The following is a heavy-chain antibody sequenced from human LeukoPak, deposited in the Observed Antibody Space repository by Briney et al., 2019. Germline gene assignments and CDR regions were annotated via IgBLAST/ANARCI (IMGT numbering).Heavy chain of an antibody. CDR3: ARGRRSSSWYMLIAPNWFDP. CDR2: IYTSTSGST. Sequence: SETLSLTCTVSGGSISSYYWSWIRQPAGKGLEWIGRIYTSTSGSTNYNPSLKSRVTMSVDTSKNQFSLKLSSVTAADTAVYYCARGRRSSSWYMLIAPNWFDPWGQGTLVTVSS. V-gene: IGHV4-4*07. J-gene: IGHJ5*02. CDR1: GGSISSYY. D-gene: IGHD6-13*01.